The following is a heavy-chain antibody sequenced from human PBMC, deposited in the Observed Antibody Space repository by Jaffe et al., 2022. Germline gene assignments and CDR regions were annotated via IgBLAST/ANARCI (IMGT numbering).Heavy chain of an antibody. CDR3: ARDFRYYYDSSGYDFDY. CDR1: GYTFTSYY. V-gene: IGHV1-46*01. CDR2: INPSGGST. D-gene: IGHD3-22*01. Sequence: QVQLVQSGAEVKKPGASVKVSCKASGYTFTSYYMHWVRQAPGQGLEWMGIINPSGGSTSYAQKFQGRVTMTRDTSTSTVYMELSSLRSEDTAVYYCARDFRYYYDSSGYDFDYWGQGTLVTVSS. J-gene: IGHJ4*02.